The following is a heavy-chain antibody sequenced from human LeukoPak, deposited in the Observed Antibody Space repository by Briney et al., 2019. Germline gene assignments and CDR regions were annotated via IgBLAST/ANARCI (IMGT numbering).Heavy chain of an antibody. D-gene: IGHD3-10*01. Sequence: SETLSLTCTVSGGSISSYYWSWIRQPPGKGLEWIGYIYYSGSTNYNPSLKSRVTISVDTSKNQFSLKLSSVTAADTAVYYCAREGVRGISDYWGQGTLVTVSS. J-gene: IGHJ4*02. CDR1: GGSISSYY. CDR3: AREGVRGISDY. V-gene: IGHV4-59*01. CDR2: IYYSGST.